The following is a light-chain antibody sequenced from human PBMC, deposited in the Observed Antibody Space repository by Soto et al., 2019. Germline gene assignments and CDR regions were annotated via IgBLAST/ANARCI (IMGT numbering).Light chain of an antibody. V-gene: IGLV2-14*03. Sequence: QSALTQPASVSGSPGQSITISCTGISSDVGGYDCVSWYQHHPGKAPKLMIYDVSNRPSGISNRFSGSKSGNTASLTISGLQAEDEADYYCSSYTSSNTLEGVFGGGTKVTVL. CDR3: SSYTSSNTLEGV. CDR2: DVS. J-gene: IGLJ2*01. CDR1: SSDVGGYDC.